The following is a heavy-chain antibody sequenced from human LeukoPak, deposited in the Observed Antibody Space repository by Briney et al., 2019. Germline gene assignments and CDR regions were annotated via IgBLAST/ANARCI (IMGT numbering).Heavy chain of an antibody. CDR2: IIPIFGTA. Sequence: ASVRVSCKASGGTFSSYAISWVRQAPGQGLEWMGGIIPIFGTANYAQKFQGRVTITADESTSTAYMELSSLRSEDTAVYYCARDLRSSGWYEGFDYWGQGTLVTVSS. V-gene: IGHV1-69*13. J-gene: IGHJ4*02. D-gene: IGHD6-19*01. CDR1: GGTFSSYA. CDR3: ARDLRSSGWYEGFDY.